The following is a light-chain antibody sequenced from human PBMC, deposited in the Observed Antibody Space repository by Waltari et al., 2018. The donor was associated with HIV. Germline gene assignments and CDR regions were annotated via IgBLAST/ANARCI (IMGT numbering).Light chain of an antibody. V-gene: IGLV2-14*01. J-gene: IGLJ3*02. CDR1: SSAVGGYNY. CDR3: SSYTSSSPWV. Sequence: QSALTQPASVSGSPGQSITISCTGTSSAVGGYNYVSWYQQHPGKAPKLMIYDVSNRPSVVSNRFSGSKSGNTASLTISGLQAEDEADYYCSSYTSSSPWVFGGGTKLTVL. CDR2: DVS.